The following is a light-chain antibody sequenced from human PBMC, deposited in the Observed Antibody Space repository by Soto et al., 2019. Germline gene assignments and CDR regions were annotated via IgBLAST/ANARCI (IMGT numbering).Light chain of an antibody. CDR3: QQAKRFPLT. Sequence: DIQMTQSPSSVSASVGDRVTITCRASQGISSWLAWYQQKPGKAPKLLIYAASSLQSGVPSRFRGSGSGTDFPLTVSRQKPEDFAIYNCQQAKRFPLTYGGGTKGKIK. V-gene: IGKV1D-12*01. J-gene: IGKJ4*01. CDR1: QGISSW. CDR2: AAS.